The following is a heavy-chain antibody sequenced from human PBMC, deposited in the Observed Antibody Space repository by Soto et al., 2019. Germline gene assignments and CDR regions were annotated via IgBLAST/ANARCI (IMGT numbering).Heavy chain of an antibody. D-gene: IGHD2-2*01. CDR2: IDHSGST. Sequence: SETLSLTCAVYGGSFSGYYWSWIRQPPGKGLEWIGEIDHSGSTNYNPSLKSRVTISVDTSKNQFSLKLSSVTAADTAVYYCARVVGIVVVPAAPPGWFDPWGQGTLVTVSS. CDR1: GGSFSGYY. J-gene: IGHJ5*02. V-gene: IGHV4-34*01. CDR3: ARVVGIVVVPAAPPGWFDP.